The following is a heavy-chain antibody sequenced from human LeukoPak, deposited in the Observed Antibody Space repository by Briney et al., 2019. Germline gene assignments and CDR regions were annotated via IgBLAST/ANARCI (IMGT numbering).Heavy chain of an antibody. Sequence: GRSLRLSCAASGFTFDDYAMHWARQAPGKGLEWVSGISWNSGSIGYADSVKGRFTISRDDSKSTLYLQMNSLRAEDTAVYYCTTKVIRGNSGDDYDDWGQGTLVTVSS. CDR1: GFTFDDYA. J-gene: IGHJ4*02. V-gene: IGHV3-9*01. CDR2: ISWNSGSI. CDR3: TTKVIRGNSGDDYDD. D-gene: IGHD5-12*01.